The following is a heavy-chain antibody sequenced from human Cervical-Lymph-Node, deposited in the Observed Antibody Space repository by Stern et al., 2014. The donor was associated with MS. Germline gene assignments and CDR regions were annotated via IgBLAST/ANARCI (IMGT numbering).Heavy chain of an antibody. Sequence: VQLVESGGGLVQPGRSLRLSCAASGFTFDDHAMHWVRQGPEKGLEWVSGISWNSANVAYADSVKGSFTISRDHTKKSLYLQMNSLGAEDTALYYCVKEVDSSVAFSFDYWGHGTLVTVSS. V-gene: IGHV3-9*01. CDR1: GFTFDDHA. CDR3: VKEVDSSVAFSFDY. J-gene: IGHJ4*01. CDR2: ISWNSANV. D-gene: IGHD3-3*02.